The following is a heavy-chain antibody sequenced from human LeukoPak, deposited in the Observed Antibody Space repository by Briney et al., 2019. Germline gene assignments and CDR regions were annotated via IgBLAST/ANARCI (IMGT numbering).Heavy chain of an antibody. D-gene: IGHD2-2*01. Sequence: GGSLRLSCAASGFTFSGYAIHWVRQASGKGLEWVGRIRSKTNNYATAYAASVKGRFTISRDDSRNTASLQMSSLKTEDTAVYYCTTDHGTSCCPFDYWGQGTLVTVSS. CDR1: GFTFSGYA. J-gene: IGHJ4*02. V-gene: IGHV3-73*01. CDR3: TTDHGTSCCPFDY. CDR2: IRSKTNNYAT.